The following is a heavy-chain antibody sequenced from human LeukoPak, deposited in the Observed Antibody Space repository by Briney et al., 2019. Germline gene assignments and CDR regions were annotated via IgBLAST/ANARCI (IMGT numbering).Heavy chain of an antibody. CDR1: GGTFSSYA. CDR2: IIPIFGTA. J-gene: IGHJ5*02. D-gene: IGHD2-2*01. V-gene: IGHV1-69*13. Sequence: EASVKVSCKASGGTFSSYAISWVRQAPGQGLECMGGIIPIFGTANYAQKFQSGVTLTAGAFTSTAYIELSSLISEDTAVYSCARGGTSTRHRVFWCDTGGQGTLVNVSS. CDR3: ARGGTSTRHRVFWCDT.